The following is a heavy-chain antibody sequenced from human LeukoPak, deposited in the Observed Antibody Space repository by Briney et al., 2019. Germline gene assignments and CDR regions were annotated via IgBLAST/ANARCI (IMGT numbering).Heavy chain of an antibody. CDR3: ARDLGYGGNPVDS. CDR1: GFTFSSYE. Sequence: GGSLRLSCAASGFTFSSYEMNWVRQAPGKGLEWVSYIGPSGNSIYYADSVKGRFTISRDNAKNSLFLQMNSLRDGDTAVYYCARDLGYGGNPVDSWGQGTLVTVSS. V-gene: IGHV3-48*03. D-gene: IGHD4-23*01. J-gene: IGHJ4*02. CDR2: IGPSGNSI.